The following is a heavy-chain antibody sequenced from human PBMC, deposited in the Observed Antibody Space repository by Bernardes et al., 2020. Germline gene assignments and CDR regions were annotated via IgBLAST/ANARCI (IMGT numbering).Heavy chain of an antibody. D-gene: IGHD3-22*01. CDR2: ISGGSDTI. CDR1: GFTFSRYS. Sequence: GGSLRLSCAASGFTFSRYSLNWVRQAPGQGLEWIAFISGGSDTIYYGDSVRGRFTISRDNAKSSLYLQMDNLSDEDTAVYYCARDRGDPSGYPIFDNWGQGLLVTVSS. J-gene: IGHJ4*02. V-gene: IGHV3-48*02. CDR3: ARDRGDPSGYPIFDN.